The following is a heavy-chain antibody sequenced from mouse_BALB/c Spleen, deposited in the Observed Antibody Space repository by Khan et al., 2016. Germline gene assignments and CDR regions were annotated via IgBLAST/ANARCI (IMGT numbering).Heavy chain of an antibody. CDR3: AREGLGSRFVC. J-gene: IGHJ3*01. Sequence: QVQLQQPGAELMKPGASVKISCKATGYTFNSCWIEGVKQRPGHGLEWIGEILPGTDTTDYNEKFKHRAACPADTPCNTPYMQLRSLTSEDSSVSYCAREGLGSRFVCWGQRPLVTVSA. V-gene: IGHV1-9*01. D-gene: IGHD3-1*01. CDR2: ILPGTDTT. CDR1: GYTFNSCW.